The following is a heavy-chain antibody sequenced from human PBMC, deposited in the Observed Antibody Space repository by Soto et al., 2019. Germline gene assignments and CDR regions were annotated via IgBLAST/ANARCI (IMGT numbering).Heavy chain of an antibody. D-gene: IGHD6-13*01. CDR3: AKDHLTSGGTFWFDP. Sequence: EVQLLESGGDLIQPGGSLRLSCAASGFSFSSYPMSWVRQAPGKGLEWVAAMSGVGISTHYADSVRGRFTISRDNSKNTLYLQMSSLRAEDTALYYCAKDHLTSGGTFWFDPRGQGPLVTVSS. V-gene: IGHV3-23*01. CDR1: GFSFSSYP. J-gene: IGHJ5*02. CDR2: MSGVGIST.